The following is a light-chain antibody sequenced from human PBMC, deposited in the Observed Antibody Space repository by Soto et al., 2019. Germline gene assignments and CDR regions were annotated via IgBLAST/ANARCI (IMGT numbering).Light chain of an antibody. J-gene: IGKJ4*01. V-gene: IGKV1-39*01. Sequence: DIQMTQSPSSLSASVGDRVTITCRASESITSYLNWYQQKPGKAPELLIYAASTLQTGVPSRFSASGFGTDFTLTISNLQPEDFATYYCQQSSSTPLIFGGGTKIEVK. CDR2: AAS. CDR3: QQSSSTPLI. CDR1: ESITSY.